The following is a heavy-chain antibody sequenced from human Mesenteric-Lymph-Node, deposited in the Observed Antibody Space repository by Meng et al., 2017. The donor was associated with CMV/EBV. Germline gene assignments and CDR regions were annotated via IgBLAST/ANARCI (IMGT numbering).Heavy chain of an antibody. D-gene: IGHD3-22*01. CDR3: ARGLRFPKGYDSAGYYYFDS. CDR1: GYTFTSYG. CDR2: ISAYNGNT. Sequence: ASVKVSCKASGYTFTSYGISWVRQAPGQGLEWMGWISAYNGNTNYAQKLQGRVTMTTDTSTSTAYMELRSLRSDDTAVYYCARGLRFPKGYDSAGYYYFDSWGQGTLVTVSS. V-gene: IGHV1-18*01. J-gene: IGHJ4*02.